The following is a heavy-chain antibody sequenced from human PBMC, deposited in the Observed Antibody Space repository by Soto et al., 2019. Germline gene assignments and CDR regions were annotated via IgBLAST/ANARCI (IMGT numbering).Heavy chain of an antibody. J-gene: IGHJ6*02. V-gene: IGHV6-1*01. Sequence: SLSLSLTCAITGDSVSSDSAAWNWIRQTPSRGLEWLGRTYYKSKWNNDYALSLKSRITINPDTSKNQFSLHLYSVTPEDTAVYYCTGIAWFRGMDVWGQGTPVSVS. CDR3: TGIAWFRGMDV. CDR2: TYYKSKWNN. D-gene: IGHD2-21*01. CDR1: GDSVSSDSAA.